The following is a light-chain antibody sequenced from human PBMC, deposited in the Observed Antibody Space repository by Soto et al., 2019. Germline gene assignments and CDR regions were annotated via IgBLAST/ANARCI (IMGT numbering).Light chain of an antibody. CDR2: GAH. Sequence: DIQLTQSPSLLSASVGDRVTITCRASQDISSYLALYQQKPGRAPELLIHGAHSLHSGVPSRFSGSGSGTEFSLTISSLQPDDFATYYCQQLNSYPLSFGGGTKVDIK. CDR3: QQLNSYPLS. CDR1: QDISSY. V-gene: IGKV1-9*01. J-gene: IGKJ4*01.